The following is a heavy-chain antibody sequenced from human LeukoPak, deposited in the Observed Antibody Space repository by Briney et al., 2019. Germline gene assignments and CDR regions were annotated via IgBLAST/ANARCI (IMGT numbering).Heavy chain of an antibody. V-gene: IGHV3-23*01. CDR1: GFTFSSYA. CDR3: AKTPGSLLVPHYYYMDV. CDR2: ISGSGGST. Sequence: GGSLRLSCAASGFTFSSYAMSWVRQAPGKGLEWVSAISGSGGSTYYADSVKGRFTISRDNSKNTLYLQMNSLRAEDTAVYYCAKTPGSLLVPHYYYMDVWGKGTTVTVSS. D-gene: IGHD2-2*01. J-gene: IGHJ6*03.